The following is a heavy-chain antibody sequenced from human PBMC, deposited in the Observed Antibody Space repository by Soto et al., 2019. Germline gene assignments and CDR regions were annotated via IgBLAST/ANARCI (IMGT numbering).Heavy chain of an antibody. CDR2: INHAGST. V-gene: IGHV4-34*01. CDR3: ATGGLFTS. D-gene: IGHD3-3*01. CDR1: GLYFIANY. J-gene: IGHJ5*02. Sequence: SETLSLTCGVYGLYFIANYWSWIRQTPGKGLEWLGEINHAGSTDYNPSLKGRITISADTSKNQFSLKLSSMTAADTAVYYCATGGLFTSWGQGTLVTVSS.